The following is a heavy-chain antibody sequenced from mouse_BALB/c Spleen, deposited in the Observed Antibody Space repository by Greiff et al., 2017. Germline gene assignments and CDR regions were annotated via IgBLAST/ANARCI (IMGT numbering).Heavy chain of an antibody. J-gene: IGHJ4*01. CDR2: ISSGSSTI. CDR3: ARQGSYRDAMDY. V-gene: IGHV5-17*02. D-gene: IGHD2-14*01. Sequence: VQLVESGGGLVQPGGSRKLSCAASGFTFSSFGMHWVRQAPEKGLEWVAYISSGSSTIYYADTVKGRFTISRDNPKNTLFLQMTSLRSEDTAMYYCARQGSYRDAMDYWGQGTSVTVSS. CDR1: GFTFSSFG.